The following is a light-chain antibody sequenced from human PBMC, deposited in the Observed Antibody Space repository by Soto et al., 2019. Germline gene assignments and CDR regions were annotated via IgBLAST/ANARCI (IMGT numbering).Light chain of an antibody. CDR1: QDISNW. V-gene: IGKV1-12*01. CDR3: QQANNFPYT. Sequence: DIQMTQSPSSVSASVGDRVTITCRASQDISNWLAWYQQKPGKAPKLLIYTASNLQNGVPSRFSGSGSGTDFTLTISSLQPEDFAIYYCQQANNFPYTFGQGTKLEIK. J-gene: IGKJ2*01. CDR2: TAS.